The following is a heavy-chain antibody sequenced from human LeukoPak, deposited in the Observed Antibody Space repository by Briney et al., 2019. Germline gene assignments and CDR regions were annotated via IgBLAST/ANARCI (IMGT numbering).Heavy chain of an antibody. Sequence: SETLSLTCTVSGGSFSSDSFYRGWIRQPPGKGLEWIGSIYYSGSTYYNPSLKSRVTISVDTSKNQFSLKLSSVTAADTAVYYCARQRLDLWDPEFAPWGQGTLVTVSS. J-gene: IGHJ5*02. D-gene: IGHD2/OR15-2a*01. CDR2: IYYSGST. CDR1: GGSFSSDSFY. CDR3: ARQRLDLWDPEFAP. V-gene: IGHV4-39*01.